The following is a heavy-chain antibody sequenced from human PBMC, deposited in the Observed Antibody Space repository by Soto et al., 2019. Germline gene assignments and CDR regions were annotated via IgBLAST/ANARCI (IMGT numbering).Heavy chain of an antibody. Sequence: SVKGTCKASRGTLGSYTITWVRQAPGQGLEWMGGVIPFLDTANYPQNFQGRVTITADKSTNTAFMELGSLRSEDTAVYYCARGHPQGGMDVWGQGTTVTVSS. V-gene: IGHV1-69*08. CDR2: VIPFLDTA. J-gene: IGHJ6*02. CDR1: RGTLGSYT. CDR3: ARGHPQGGMDV.